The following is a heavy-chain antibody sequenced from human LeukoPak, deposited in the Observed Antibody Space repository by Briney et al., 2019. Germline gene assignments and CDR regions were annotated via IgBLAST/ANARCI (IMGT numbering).Heavy chain of an antibody. Sequence: SETLSLTCAVYGGSFSGYYWIWLRQPPGKGLEWIGEINHSGSTNYNPSLKSRVTISVDTSKNQFSLKLSSVTAADTAVYYCARGGYCSGGSCYGGGFDYWGPGTLVTVSS. CDR2: INHSGST. D-gene: IGHD2-15*01. CDR3: ARGGYCSGGSCYGGGFDY. CDR1: GGSFSGYY. V-gene: IGHV4-34*01. J-gene: IGHJ4*02.